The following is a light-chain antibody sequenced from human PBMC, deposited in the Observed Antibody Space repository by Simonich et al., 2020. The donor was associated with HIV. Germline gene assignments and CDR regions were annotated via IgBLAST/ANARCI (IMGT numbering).Light chain of an antibody. J-gene: IGKJ2*01. CDR2: GSS. CDR1: QIVSSN. V-gene: IGKV3-15*01. CDR3: QHYNNWPYT. Sequence: EIVMTQSPATLSVSPGERATLSCRASQIVSSNLAWYQQKPGQAPRLLIYGSSTRASGIPARFSGSGSGTEFTLTITSMQSEDFALYYCQHYNNWPYTFGQGTKLEI.